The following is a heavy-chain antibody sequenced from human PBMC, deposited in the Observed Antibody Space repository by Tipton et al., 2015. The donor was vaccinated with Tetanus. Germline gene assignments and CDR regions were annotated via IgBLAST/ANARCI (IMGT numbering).Heavy chain of an antibody. J-gene: IGHJ5*02. CDR2: VDDSGST. CDR1: GGSLSRYY. CDR3: ARGTWLYTSTYHRHWLDP. D-gene: IGHD6-13*01. Sequence: QLVQSGAEVKPSDTLSLTCAVYGGSLSRYYWTWIRQPPGKGLEWIGEVDDSGSTNYSPSLKSRVTISLDTSKNEFSPTLSSVTAADTAVYYCARGTWLYTSTYHRHWLDPWGQGTLVTVSS. V-gene: IGHV4-34*01.